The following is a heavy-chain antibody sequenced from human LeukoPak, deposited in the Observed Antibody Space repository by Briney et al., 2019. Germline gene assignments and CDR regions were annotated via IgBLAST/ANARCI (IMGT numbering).Heavy chain of an antibody. V-gene: IGHV3-74*01. CDR2: INSDGSST. Sequence: GGSLRLSCAASGFTFSSYWMHWVRQAPGKGLVWVSRINSDGSSTSYADSVKGRFTISRDNAKNTLYLQMNSLRAEDTAVYYCARGGSGSPFYYYYYMDVWGKGTTVTISS. CDR3: ARGGSGSPFYYYYYMDV. CDR1: GFTFSSYW. J-gene: IGHJ6*03. D-gene: IGHD3-10*01.